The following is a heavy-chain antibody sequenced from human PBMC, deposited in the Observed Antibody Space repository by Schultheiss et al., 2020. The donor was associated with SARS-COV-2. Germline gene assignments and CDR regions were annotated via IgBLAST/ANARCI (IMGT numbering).Heavy chain of an antibody. CDR3: ARFGLMRGQLWP. CDR1: GGSFSGYY. D-gene: IGHD5-18*01. V-gene: IGHV4-34*01. J-gene: IGHJ5*02. Sequence: LSLTCAVYGGSFSGYYWSWIRQPPGKGLEWIGEINHSGSTNYNPSLKSRVTISVDTSKNQFSLKLSSVTAADTAVYYCARFGLMRGQLWPWGQGTLVTVSS. CDR2: INHSGST.